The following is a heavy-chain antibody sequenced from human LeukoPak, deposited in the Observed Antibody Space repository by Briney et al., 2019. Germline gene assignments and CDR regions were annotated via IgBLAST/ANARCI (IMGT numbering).Heavy chain of an antibody. CDR3: AKAIPLVTYICDY. V-gene: IGHV3-30*02. Sequence: PGGSLRLSCAASGFTFSSYGMHWVRQAPGKGLEWVASIRYDGSNKYYADSVKGRFTISRDNSKNTLFLQMNSLRAEDTAVYYCAKAIPLVTYICDYWGQGTLVTVSS. CDR1: GFTFSSYG. J-gene: IGHJ4*02. D-gene: IGHD3-16*01. CDR2: IRYDGSNK.